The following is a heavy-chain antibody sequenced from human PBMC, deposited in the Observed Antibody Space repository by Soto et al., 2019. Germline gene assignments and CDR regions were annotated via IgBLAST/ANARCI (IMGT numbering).Heavy chain of an antibody. CDR2: IYHSGST. V-gene: IGHV4-30-2*01. CDR1: GGSISNS. CDR3: ARVPSP. J-gene: IGHJ5*02. Sequence: QLQLQESGSGLVKPSQTLSLTCAVSGGSISNSWSWIRQPPGKGLEWIGYIYHSGSTYYNPSLKSRVTIPVDRSNNQFSLKLSSGTAADTAVYYGARVPSPWGQGTLVTVSS.